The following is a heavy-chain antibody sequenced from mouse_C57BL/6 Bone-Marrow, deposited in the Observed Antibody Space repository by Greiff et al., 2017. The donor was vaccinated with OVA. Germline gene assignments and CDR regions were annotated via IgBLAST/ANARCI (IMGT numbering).Heavy chain of an antibody. Sequence: EVQLQQSGPELVKPGASVKISCKASGYTFTDYYMNWVKQSHGKSLEWIGDINPNNGGTSYNQKFKGKATLTVDKSSSTAYMELRSLTSEDSAVYYCARDSSYSWGQGILVTVSA. J-gene: IGHJ3*01. CDR2: INPNNGGT. V-gene: IGHV1-26*01. CDR1: GYTFTDYY. CDR3: ARDSSYS. D-gene: IGHD1-1*01.